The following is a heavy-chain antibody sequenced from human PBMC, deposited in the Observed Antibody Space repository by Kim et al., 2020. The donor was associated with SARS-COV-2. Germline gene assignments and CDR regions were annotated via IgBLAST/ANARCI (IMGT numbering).Heavy chain of an antibody. Sequence: SETLSLTCTVSGGSISSGGYYWSWIRQHPGKGLEWIGYIYYSGSTYYNPSLKSRVTISVDTSKNQFSLKLSSVTAADTAVYYCARTSQLGNYYYGMDVWGQGTTVTVSS. CDR2: IYYSGST. V-gene: IGHV4-31*03. CDR3: ARTSQLGNYYYGMDV. J-gene: IGHJ6*02. CDR1: GGSISSGGYY. D-gene: IGHD5-18*01.